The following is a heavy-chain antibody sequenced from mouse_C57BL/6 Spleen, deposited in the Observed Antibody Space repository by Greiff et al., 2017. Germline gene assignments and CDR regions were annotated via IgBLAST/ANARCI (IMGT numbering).Heavy chain of an antibody. CDR2: ISYAGSN. CDR1: GYSITSGYY. D-gene: IGHD2-4*01. CDR3: ARVDYDEDWYFDV. J-gene: IGHJ1*03. Sequence: VQLQQSGPGLVKPSQSLSLTCSVTGYSITSGYYWNWIRQFPGNKLEWMGYISYAGSNNYNPSLTNRISITRDTSKNQFFLTLNSVTTEDTATYYCARVDYDEDWYFDVWGTGTTGTVSS. V-gene: IGHV3-6*01.